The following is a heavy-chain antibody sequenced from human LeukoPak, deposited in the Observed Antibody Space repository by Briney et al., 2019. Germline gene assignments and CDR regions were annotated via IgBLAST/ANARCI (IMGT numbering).Heavy chain of an antibody. CDR1: GFTFSSYA. V-gene: IGHV3-23*01. D-gene: IGHD4-23*01. CDR3: AKDQYGGNPQYYFDY. Sequence: PGGSLRLSCAASGFTFSSYAMSWVRHAPGNGLEWVSAISGSGGNTYYADSVKGRFTISRDNSKSTLYLQMNSLRAEDTAIYYCAKDQYGGNPQYYFDYWGQGTLVTVSS. J-gene: IGHJ4*02. CDR2: ISGSGGNT.